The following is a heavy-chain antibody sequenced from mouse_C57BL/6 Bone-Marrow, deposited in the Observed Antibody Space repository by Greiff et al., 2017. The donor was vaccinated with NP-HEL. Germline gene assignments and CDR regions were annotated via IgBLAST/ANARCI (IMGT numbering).Heavy chain of an antibody. D-gene: IGHD1-1*01. CDR1: GYTFTSYW. CDR2: IYPGSGST. J-gene: IGHJ1*03. V-gene: IGHV1-55*01. CDR3: ARVKFYYYGSSYLDWYFDV. Sequence: QVQLKQPGAELVKPGASVKMSCKASGYTFTSYWITWVKQRPGQGLEWIGDIYPGSGSTNYNEKFKSKATLTVDTSSSTAYMQLSSLTSEDSAVYYCARVKFYYYGSSYLDWYFDVWGTGTTVTVSS.